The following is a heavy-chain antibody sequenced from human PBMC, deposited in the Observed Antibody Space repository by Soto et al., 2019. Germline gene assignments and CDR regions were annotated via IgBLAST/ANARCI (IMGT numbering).Heavy chain of an antibody. J-gene: IGHJ5*02. V-gene: IGHV3-23*01. CDR3: AKDTAAPSTNNWFDP. Sequence: GGSLRLSCAASGFTFSSYAMSWVRQAPGKGLEWVSAISGSGGSTYYADSVKGRFTISRDNSKNTLYLQMNSLRAEDTAVYYCAKDTAAPSTNNWFDPWGQGTLVTVSS. D-gene: IGHD4-17*01. CDR2: ISGSGGST. CDR1: GFTFSSYA.